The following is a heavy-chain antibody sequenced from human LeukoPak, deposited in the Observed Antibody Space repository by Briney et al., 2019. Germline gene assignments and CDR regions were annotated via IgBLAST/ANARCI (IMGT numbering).Heavy chain of an antibody. V-gene: IGHV4-4*02. CDR3: ARGRASYLDY. CDR2: IYHSGST. CDR1: GGSISSSNW. Sequence: SETLSLTCAVSGGSISSSNWWSWVRQPPGKGLEWIGEIYHSGSTNYNPSLESRVTISVDKSKNQFSLKLSSVTAADTAVYYCARGRASYLDYWGQGTLVTVSS. J-gene: IGHJ4*02.